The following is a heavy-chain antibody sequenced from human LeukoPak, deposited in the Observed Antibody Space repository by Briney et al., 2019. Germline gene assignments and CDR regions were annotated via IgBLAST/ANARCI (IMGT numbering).Heavy chain of an antibody. Sequence: SETLSLTCTVSGGSISYYYWSWIRQPPGKGLEWIGYIYYSGSTNYNPSLKSRVTISVDTSKNQFSLRLSSVTVADTAVYYCARHDSAYYYYGMDVWGQGTTVTVSS. CDR3: ARHDSAYYYYGMDV. V-gene: IGHV4-59*08. J-gene: IGHJ6*01. CDR1: GGSISYYY. D-gene: IGHD2-21*01. CDR2: IYYSGST.